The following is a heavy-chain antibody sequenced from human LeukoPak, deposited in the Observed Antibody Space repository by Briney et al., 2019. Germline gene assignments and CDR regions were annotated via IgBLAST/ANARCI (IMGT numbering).Heavy chain of an antibody. CDR2: ISGSGGSA. CDR3: AKDGESYEFWSGYLFDY. Sequence: GGSLRLSCAASGFTFSSYAMSWVRQAPGKGLAWVSGISGSGGSAHYADSVKGRFTISRDNSKNTLYLQMNSLRAEDTAVYYCAKDGESYEFWSGYLFDYLGQGNLVTVSS. CDR1: GFTFSSYA. V-gene: IGHV3-23*01. J-gene: IGHJ4*02. D-gene: IGHD3-3*01.